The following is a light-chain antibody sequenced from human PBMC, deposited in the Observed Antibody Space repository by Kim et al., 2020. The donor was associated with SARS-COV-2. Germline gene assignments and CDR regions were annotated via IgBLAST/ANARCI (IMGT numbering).Light chain of an antibody. CDR1: QSVNSN. J-gene: IGKJ1*01. V-gene: IGKV3-11*01. CDR2: DAS. CDR3: QQRSNWPRT. Sequence: LSPGERAPLSCRASQSVNSNVAWYQQKPGQAPRLLIYDASNRATGIPARFSGSGSGTDFTLTISRLETEDFAVYYCQQRSNWPRTFGQGTKVDIK.